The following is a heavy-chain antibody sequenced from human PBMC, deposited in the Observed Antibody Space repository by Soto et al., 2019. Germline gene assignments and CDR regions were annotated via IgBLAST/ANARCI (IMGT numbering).Heavy chain of an antibody. V-gene: IGHV3-30-3*01. D-gene: IGHD2-15*01. J-gene: IGHJ3*02. Sequence: QVQLVESGGGVVQPGRSLRLSCAASGFTFSSYAMHWVRQAPGKGLEWVAVISYDGSNKYYADSVKGRFTISRDNSKNTLYLQMNSLRAEDTAVYYCARETPKGWGAFDIWGQGTMVTVSS. CDR1: GFTFSSYA. CDR3: ARETPKGWGAFDI. CDR2: ISYDGSNK.